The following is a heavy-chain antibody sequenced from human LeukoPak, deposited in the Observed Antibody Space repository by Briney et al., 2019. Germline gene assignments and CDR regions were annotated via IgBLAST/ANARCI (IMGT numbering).Heavy chain of an antibody. J-gene: IGHJ5*02. V-gene: IGHV4-39*01. D-gene: IGHD3-10*01. CDR2: IYYSGST. CDR3: ARQGDNVLLWFGEKECTWFDP. Sequence: SETLSLTCTVSGGSISTSSYYWGWVRQPPGKGLEWIGSIYYSGSTYYNPSLKSRVTISVDTSKNQFSLKLSSVTAADTAVYYCARQGDNVLLWFGEKECTWFDPWGQGTLVTVSS. CDR1: GGSISTSSYY.